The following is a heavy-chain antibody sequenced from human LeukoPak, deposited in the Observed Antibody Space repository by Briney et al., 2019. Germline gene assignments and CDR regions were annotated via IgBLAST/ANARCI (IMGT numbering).Heavy chain of an antibody. V-gene: IGHV3-30*04. J-gene: IGHJ3*02. CDR2: ISYDGSNK. CDR3: ASENDAFDI. Sequence: GRSLRLSCAASGFTFSSYAMHWVRQAPGKGLEWVAVISYDGSNKYYADSVKGRFTISRDNSKNTLYLLMNSLRAEDTAVYYCASENDAFDIWGPGTVVTVSS. CDR1: GFTFSSYA.